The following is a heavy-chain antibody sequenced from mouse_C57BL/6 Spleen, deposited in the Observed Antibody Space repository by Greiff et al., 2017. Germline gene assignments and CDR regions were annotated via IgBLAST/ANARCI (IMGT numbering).Heavy chain of an antibody. J-gene: IGHJ1*03. CDR2: IHPNSGST. CDR3: ARDYDYGYWYFDV. D-gene: IGHD2-4*01. V-gene: IGHV1-64*01. Sequence: VKLQQPGAELVKPGASVKLSCKASGYTFTSYWMHWVKQRPGQGLEWIGMIHPNSGSTNYNEKFKSKATLTVDKSSSTAYMQLSSLTSEDSAVYYCARDYDYGYWYFDVWGTGTTVTVSS. CDR1: GYTFTSYW.